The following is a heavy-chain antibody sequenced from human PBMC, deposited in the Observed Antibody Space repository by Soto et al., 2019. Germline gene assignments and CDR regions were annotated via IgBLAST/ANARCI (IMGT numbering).Heavy chain of an antibody. J-gene: IGHJ4*02. V-gene: IGHV1-8*01. CDR2: VSPENKNA. Sequence: ASVKVSCKASGYTFTSYDINWVRQATGQGPEYMGWVSPENKNAGYAPQFRGRVSMTTDTTISTAYLEVTSLTYEDTAVYYCEVTTGYWGQGTMVTVSS. CDR1: GYTFTSYD. D-gene: IGHD1-1*01. CDR3: EVTTGY.